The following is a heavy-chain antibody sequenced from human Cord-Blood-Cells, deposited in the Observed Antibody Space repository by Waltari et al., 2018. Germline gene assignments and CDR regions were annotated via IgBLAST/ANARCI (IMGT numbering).Heavy chain of an antibody. CDR1: GGSFSGYY. V-gene: IGHV4-34*01. D-gene: IGHD3-3*01. CDR2: INHSGST. CDR3: ARGVRITIFGVVINHYYYYGMDV. Sequence: QVQLQQWGAGLLKPSETLSLTCAVYGGSFSGYYWSWIRQPPGQGLEWIGEINHSGSTNYNPSLKSRVTISVDTSKNQFSLKLSSVTAADTAVYYCARGVRITIFGVVINHYYYYGMDVWGQGTTVTVSS. J-gene: IGHJ6*02.